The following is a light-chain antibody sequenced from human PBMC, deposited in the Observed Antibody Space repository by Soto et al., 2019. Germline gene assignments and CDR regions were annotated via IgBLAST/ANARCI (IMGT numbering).Light chain of an antibody. CDR1: QNINSRY. CDR3: QQFASSPGFT. Sequence: EIVLTQSPGTLSLSPGERATLSCRASQNINSRYLAWYQQKPGQAPRLLIYGASSRATGIPDRFSGSGSRTDFPLTISRLEPEDFAVYYCQQFASSPGFTFGPGTKVDIK. V-gene: IGKV3-20*01. CDR2: GAS. J-gene: IGKJ3*01.